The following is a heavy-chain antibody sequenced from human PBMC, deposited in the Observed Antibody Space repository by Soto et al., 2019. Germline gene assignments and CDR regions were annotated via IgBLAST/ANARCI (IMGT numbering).Heavy chain of an antibody. V-gene: IGHV3-23*01. Sequence: EVQLLESGGGLVQPGGSLRLSCAASGFTFSSYAMSWDRQAPGKGLEWVSAISGSGGSTYYADSVKGRVTISRDNSKNKLYLQMNSLRAEDTAVYYCSKGIGVRDHTIYYYYYGMDVWVQWTTVTVSS. D-gene: IGHD3-10*01. CDR1: GFTFSSYA. CDR3: SKGIGVRDHTIYYYYYGMDV. J-gene: IGHJ6*02. CDR2: ISGSGGST.